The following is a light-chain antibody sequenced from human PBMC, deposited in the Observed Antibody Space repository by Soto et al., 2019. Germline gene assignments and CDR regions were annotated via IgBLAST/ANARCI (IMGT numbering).Light chain of an antibody. Sequence: EIVLTQSPGTLSLSPGERATLSCRASQSVTNNYVAWYQQKPGQTPRLLIYAASSRATGIPDRFSGSGSGPDFTLTSGGLEPEDFAVYYCQQYGSSVRTFGQGTKVEMK. J-gene: IGKJ1*01. V-gene: IGKV3-20*01. CDR3: QQYGSSVRT. CDR1: QSVTNNY. CDR2: AAS.